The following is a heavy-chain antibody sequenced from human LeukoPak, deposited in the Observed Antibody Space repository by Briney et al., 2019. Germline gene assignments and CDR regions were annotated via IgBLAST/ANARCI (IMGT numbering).Heavy chain of an antibody. CDR2: INSDGSST. D-gene: IGHD5-18*01. J-gene: IGHJ4*02. CDR1: GFTFSSYW. CDR3: ARDQGYSHPVDY. V-gene: IGHV3-74*01. Sequence: GGSLKLSCAASGFTFSSYWMHWVRQAPGKGLVWVSRINSDGSSTSYADSVKGRFTISRDNAKNTLYLQMNSLRAEDTAVYYCARDQGYSHPVDYWGQGTLVTVSS.